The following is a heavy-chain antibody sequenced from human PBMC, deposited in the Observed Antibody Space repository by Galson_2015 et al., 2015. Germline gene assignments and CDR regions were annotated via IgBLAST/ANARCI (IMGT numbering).Heavy chain of an antibody. CDR2: IIPIFGTA. Sequence: SVKVSCKASGGTFSSYAISWARQAPGQGLEWMGGIIPIFGTANYAQKFQGRVTITADESTSTAYMELSSLRSEDTAVYYCARGVAPHRGWLRGDSKYYFDCWGQGTLVTVSS. CDR1: GGTFSSYA. D-gene: IGHD5-12*01. V-gene: IGHV1-69*13. CDR3: ARGVAPHRGWLRGDSKYYFDC. J-gene: IGHJ4*02.